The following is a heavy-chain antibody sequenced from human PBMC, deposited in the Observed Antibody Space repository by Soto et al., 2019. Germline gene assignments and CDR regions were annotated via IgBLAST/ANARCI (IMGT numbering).Heavy chain of an antibody. V-gene: IGHV4-31*03. D-gene: IGHD7-27*01. CDR2: VYHSGNT. J-gene: IGHJ4*03. CDR3: ARDTGLAPTVWGY. Sequence: QVQLQESGPGLVKPSQTLSLTCSVSGDSIRGGGHYWNWIRQFPGQGLEWIGYVYHSGNTHYNPSLRGRLTISIDTSKNQFSLRLISVTAADTALYYCARDTGLAPTVWGYWGHGTQVTVSS. CDR1: GDSIRGGGHY.